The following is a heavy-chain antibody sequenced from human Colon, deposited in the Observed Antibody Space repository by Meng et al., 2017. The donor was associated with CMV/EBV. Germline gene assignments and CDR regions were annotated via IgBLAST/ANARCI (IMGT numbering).Heavy chain of an antibody. V-gene: IGHV3-74*03. CDR1: GFTLSSYW. D-gene: IGHD5-18*01. Sequence: GESLKISCAASGFTLSSYWMHWVRQAPGKGLVWVARLNNDGSYMTYADSVRGRFAISRDNAKNTVYLQMNSLTADDTAVYYCARPRDGYSPFDLWGQGTLVTVSS. J-gene: IGHJ4*02. CDR2: LNNDGSYM. CDR3: ARPRDGYSPFDL.